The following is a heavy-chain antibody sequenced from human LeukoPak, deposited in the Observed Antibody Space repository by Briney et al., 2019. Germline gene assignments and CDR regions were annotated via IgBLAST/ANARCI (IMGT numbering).Heavy chain of an antibody. J-gene: IGHJ4*02. Sequence: GGSLRLSCAASGFSFSDYYMTWIRQAPGKGLEWVSHISRGSGSSIYYADSVKGRFTISRDNAKNSLYLQMNSLRAEDTAVYYCARGSYDSSGYYLDYWGQGTLVTVSS. CDR1: GFSFSDYY. CDR2: ISRGSGSSI. CDR3: ARGSYDSSGYYLDY. V-gene: IGHV3-11*04. D-gene: IGHD3-22*01.